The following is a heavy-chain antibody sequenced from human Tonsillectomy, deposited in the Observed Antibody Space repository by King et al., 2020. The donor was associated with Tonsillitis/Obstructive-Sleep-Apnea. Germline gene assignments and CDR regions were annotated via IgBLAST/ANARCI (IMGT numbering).Heavy chain of an antibody. V-gene: IGHV5-10-1*03. J-gene: IGHJ4*02. CDR2: IDPSDSYT. CDR3: ATYYYDRSSYRGGFDY. Sequence: EVQLVESGAEVKKPGESLRISCTGSGYSFTNYWINWVRQMPGKGLEWMGRIDPSDSYTNYSPSFQGHVTISADKSISTAYLQWSSLKASDTAMYYCATYYYDRSSYRGGFDYWGQRPLVTVSS. CDR1: GYSFTNYW. D-gene: IGHD3-22*01.